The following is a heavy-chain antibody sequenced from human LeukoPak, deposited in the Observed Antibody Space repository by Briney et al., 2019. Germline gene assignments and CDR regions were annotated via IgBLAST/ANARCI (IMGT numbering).Heavy chain of an antibody. CDR2: IYYSGST. CDR1: GYSISSGYY. D-gene: IGHD3-16*02. Sequence: SETLSLTCTVSGYSISSGYYWGWIRQPPGKGLEWIGSIYYSGSTYYNPSLKSRVTISVDTSKNQFSLKLSSVTAADTAVYYCARDPAVLRLGELSFVNDYWGQGTLVTVSS. J-gene: IGHJ4*02. V-gene: IGHV4-38-2*02. CDR3: ARDPAVLRLGELSFVNDY.